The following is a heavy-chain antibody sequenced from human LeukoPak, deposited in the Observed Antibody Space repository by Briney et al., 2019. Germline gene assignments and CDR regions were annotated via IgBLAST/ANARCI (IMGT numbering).Heavy chain of an antibody. Sequence: PGGSLRLSWAASGFTFSRYAMHWVRQAPGKGLEWVAVIWNDGSDKYYDDSVKGRFTISRDNSKNTLYLQMNSLRAEDTAVYYCARERVVTIIGGNYHYYGMDVWGQGTTVTVSS. V-gene: IGHV3-33*01. J-gene: IGHJ6*02. CDR3: ARERVVTIIGGNYHYYGMDV. D-gene: IGHD5-12*01. CDR2: IWNDGSDK. CDR1: GFTFSRYA.